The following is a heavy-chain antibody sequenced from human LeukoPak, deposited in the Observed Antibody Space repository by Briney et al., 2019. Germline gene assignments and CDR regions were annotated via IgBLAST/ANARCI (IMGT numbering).Heavy chain of an antibody. CDR1: GFTFSSYA. CDR2: ISGSGGST. V-gene: IGHV3-23*01. D-gene: IGHD5-12*01. Sequence: PAGSLRLSCAASGFTFSSYAMSWVRQAPGKGLEWVSAISGSGGSTYYADSVKGRFTISRDNSKNTLYLQMNNLRAEDTAVYYCAKDLTGIYDYWGQGTLVTVSS. CDR3: AKDLTGIYDY. J-gene: IGHJ4*02.